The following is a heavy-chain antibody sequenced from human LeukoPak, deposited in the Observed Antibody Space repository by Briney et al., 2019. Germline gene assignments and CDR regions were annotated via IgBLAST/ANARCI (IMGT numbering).Heavy chain of an antibody. CDR3: ARDPQADYGDYVGLCYFDY. CDR1: GFTFSSYS. Sequence: GSLRLSCAASGFTFSSYSMNWVRQAPGKGLEWVSSISSSSSYIYYADSVKGRFTISRDNAKNSLYLQMNSLRAEDTAVYYCARDPQADYGDYVGLCYFDYWGQGTLVTVSS. CDR2: ISSSSSYI. D-gene: IGHD4-17*01. J-gene: IGHJ4*02. V-gene: IGHV3-21*01.